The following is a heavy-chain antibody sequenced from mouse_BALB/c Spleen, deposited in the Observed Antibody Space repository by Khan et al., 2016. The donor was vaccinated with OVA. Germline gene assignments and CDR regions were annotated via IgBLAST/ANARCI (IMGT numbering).Heavy chain of an antibody. CDR3: ARSIMAN. V-gene: IGHV3-2*02. J-gene: IGHJ2*01. CDR1: GYSITSDYA. Sequence: EVQLQESGPGLVKPSQSLSLTCTVTGYSITSDYAWNWIRQFPGNKLEWMGYISYSGSPSYNPSLKSRISITRDTSKNQFFLQLNSVTTEDTATYYCARSIMANWGQGTTLTVSS. CDR2: ISYSGSP.